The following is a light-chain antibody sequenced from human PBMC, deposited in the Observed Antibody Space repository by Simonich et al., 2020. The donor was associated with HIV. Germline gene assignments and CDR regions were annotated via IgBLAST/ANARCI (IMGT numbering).Light chain of an antibody. J-gene: IGKJ2*01. V-gene: IGKV3-20*01. CDR2: GAS. CDR1: QSVSSSY. Sequence: EIVLTQSPGTLSLSPGERATLSCRASQSVSSSYLAWYQQKPGQAPRLRIYGASSRATGIPERFSGSGSGTDFTLTISRLAPEDFAVYYCQQYGSSLHTFGQGTKLEIK. CDR3: QQYGSSLHT.